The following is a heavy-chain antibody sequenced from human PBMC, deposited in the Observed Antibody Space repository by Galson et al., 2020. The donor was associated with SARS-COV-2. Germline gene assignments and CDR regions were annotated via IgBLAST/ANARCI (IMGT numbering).Heavy chain of an antibody. CDR3: AKEGITIFGFQPYHYYYGMDV. CDR2: ISWNSGSI. Sequence: SLKISCAASGFTFDDYAMHWVRQAPGKGLEWVSGISWNSGSIGYADSVKGRFTISRDNAKNSLYLQMNSLRAEDTALYYCAKEGITIFGFQPYHYYYGMDVWGQGTTVTVSS. J-gene: IGHJ6*02. D-gene: IGHD3-3*01. CDR1: GFTFDDYA. V-gene: IGHV3-9*01.